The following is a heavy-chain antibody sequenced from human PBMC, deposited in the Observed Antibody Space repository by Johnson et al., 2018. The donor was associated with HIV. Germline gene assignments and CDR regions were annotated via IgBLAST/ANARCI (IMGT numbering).Heavy chain of an antibody. Sequence: QVQLVESGGGVVQPGRSLRLSCAASGFTFSSYAMHWVRQAPGKGLEWVAVISYDGSNKYYADSVKGRFTISRDNSKNTLDLQLNSLRAEDTAVYYCAKARGGNYDAFDSWGQGTMVTVSS. CDR2: ISYDGSNK. J-gene: IGHJ3*02. D-gene: IGHD4-23*01. CDR3: AKARGGNYDAFDS. V-gene: IGHV3-30*14. CDR1: GFTFSSYA.